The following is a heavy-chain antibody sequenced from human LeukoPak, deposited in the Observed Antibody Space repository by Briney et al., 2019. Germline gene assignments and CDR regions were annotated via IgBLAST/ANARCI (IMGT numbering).Heavy chain of an antibody. CDR2: IHYTGTT. D-gene: IGHD6-6*01. CDR3: ARRLGRNAMFDP. J-gene: IGHJ5*02. Sequence: SESLSLTCTVSGASISSYYWSWVRQPPGKGLEWVGYIHYTGTTNYNPSSKSRVTISVDTSKSLFSMKLNAVTAADTAFLYCARRLGRNAMFDPWGQGTLVTVSS. CDR1: GASISSYY. V-gene: IGHV4-59*01.